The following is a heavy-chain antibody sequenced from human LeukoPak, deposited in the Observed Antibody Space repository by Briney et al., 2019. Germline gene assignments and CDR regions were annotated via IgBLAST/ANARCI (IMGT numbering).Heavy chain of an antibody. CDR3: ASHYGSGSYYRY. D-gene: IGHD3-10*01. CDR1: GGSISSYY. V-gene: IGHV4-59*01. CDR2: IYYSGST. J-gene: IGHJ4*02. Sequence: SETLSLTCTVSGGSISSYYWSWIRQPPGKGLEWIGYIYYSGSTNYNPSLKSRVTISVDTSKNQFSLKLSSVTAADTAVYYCASHYGSGSYYRYWGQGTLVTVSS.